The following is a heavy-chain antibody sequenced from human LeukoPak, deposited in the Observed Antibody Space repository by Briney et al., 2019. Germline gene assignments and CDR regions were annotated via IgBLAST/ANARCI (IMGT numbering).Heavy chain of an antibody. J-gene: IGHJ5*02. CDR2: IKSKAVGETI. V-gene: IGHV3-15*01. Sequence: GGSLRLSCAASGFTFSGYGMNWVRQAPGKGLEWVGRIKSKAVGETIDYAPPVKGRFTISREDSRNTLYLQMNSLKIEDTAIYYCTTVLSIAAAGAWGQGTLVTVSS. CDR1: GFTFSGYG. D-gene: IGHD6-13*01. CDR3: TTVLSIAAAGA.